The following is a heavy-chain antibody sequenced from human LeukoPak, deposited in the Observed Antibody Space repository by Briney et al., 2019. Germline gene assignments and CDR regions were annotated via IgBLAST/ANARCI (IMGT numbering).Heavy chain of an antibody. D-gene: IGHD2-15*01. Sequence: SETLSLTCAVSGGSLSSSNWWSWVRQPPGKGLEWIGEIYHSGSTNYNPSLKSRVTISVDKSKSQFSLKLSSVTAADTAVYYCARVMIDCSGGSCYSGDFDYWGQGTLVTVSS. V-gene: IGHV4-4*02. CDR1: GGSLSSSNW. J-gene: IGHJ4*02. CDR3: ARVMIDCSGGSCYSGDFDY. CDR2: IYHSGST.